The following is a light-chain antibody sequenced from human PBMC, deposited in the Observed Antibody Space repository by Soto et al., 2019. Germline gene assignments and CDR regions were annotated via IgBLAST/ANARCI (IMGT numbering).Light chain of an antibody. CDR1: SSDVGGYNY. CDR3: SSYSGTNYHYV. J-gene: IGLJ1*01. CDR2: EVS. V-gene: IGLV2-8*01. Sequence: QSVLTQPLSASGSLLQSVTIFCTGTSSDVGGYNYVSWYQQHPGKAPKLMIYEVSERPSGVPDRFSGSKSGNTASLTVSGLQADDEADYYCSSYSGTNYHYVFGTGTKVTVL.